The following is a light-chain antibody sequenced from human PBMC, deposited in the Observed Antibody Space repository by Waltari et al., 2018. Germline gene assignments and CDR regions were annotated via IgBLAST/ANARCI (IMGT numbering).Light chain of an antibody. CDR3: QVWQSSSSQVV. CDR1: NIASES. J-gene: IGLJ2*01. Sequence: SYVLAQPPSVSVAPGETARITCGGNNIASESVHWYQQKPGQAPVLVIYYDNDRPSGIPERFSGSSSGNTATLTSSGVEAGDEADYYCQVWQSSSSQVVFGGGTELTVL. CDR2: YDN. V-gene: IGLV3-21*01.